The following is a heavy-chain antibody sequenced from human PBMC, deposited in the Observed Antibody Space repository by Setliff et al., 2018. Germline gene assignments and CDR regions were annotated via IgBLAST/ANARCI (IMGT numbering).Heavy chain of an antibody. CDR3: ARDLGARYCSGGSCSHYYYYYYMDV. CDR2: IWFDGSHP. Sequence: GGSLRLSCAASGFSFSSTAMHWVRQAPGKGLEWVAGIWFDGSHPYYADSVEGRFTISRDNSKNMVNLQMSGLRAEDTAVYYCARDLGARYCSGGSCSHYYYYYYMDVWGKGTTVTVSS. V-gene: IGHV3-33*01. J-gene: IGHJ6*03. D-gene: IGHD2-15*01. CDR1: GFSFSSTA.